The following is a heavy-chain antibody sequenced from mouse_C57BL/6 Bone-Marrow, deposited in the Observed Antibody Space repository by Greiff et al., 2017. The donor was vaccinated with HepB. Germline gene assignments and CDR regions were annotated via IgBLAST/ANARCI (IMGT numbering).Heavy chain of an antibody. J-gene: IGHJ3*01. CDR3: ARRDYYGSSYVGFAY. CDR1: GFTFSDYY. D-gene: IGHD1-1*01. Sequence: EVMLVESGGGLVQPGGSLKLSCAASGFTFSDYYMYWVRQTPEKRLEWVAYISNGGGSTYYPDTVKCRFTISRDNAKNTLYLQMSRLKSEDTAMYYCARRDYYGSSYVGFAYWGQGTLVTVSA. V-gene: IGHV5-12*01. CDR2: ISNGGGST.